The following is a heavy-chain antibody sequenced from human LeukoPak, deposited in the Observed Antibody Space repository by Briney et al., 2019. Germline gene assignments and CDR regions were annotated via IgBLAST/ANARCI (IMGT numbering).Heavy chain of an antibody. Sequence: SQTLSLTRALSRDSPSAIGFTTRWSRQPPGKGLQYIGYIQYSGSTNYNPSLKSRVTLSVDTSQNQFSLKLSSVTAADTAVYYCARYYDRSGYWSTPHFDYWGQGTLVTVSS. D-gene: IGHD3-22*01. CDR1: RDSPSAIGFTT. CDR3: ARYYDRSGYWSTPHFDY. CDR2: IQYSGST. J-gene: IGHJ4*02. V-gene: IGHV4-61*01.